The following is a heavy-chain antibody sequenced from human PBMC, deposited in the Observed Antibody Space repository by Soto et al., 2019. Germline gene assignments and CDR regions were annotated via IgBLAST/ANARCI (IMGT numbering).Heavy chain of an antibody. Sequence: SETLSLTCSVSGDSINSDKYYWGWIRQQPGKGQEWIGNIYYSGSTYYNPSLKSRVTISVDTSKNQFSLKLSSVTAADTAVYYCARVIYATISSYYYYMDVWGKGTTVTVSS. CDR2: IYYSGST. CDR3: ARVIYATISSYYYYMDV. V-gene: IGHV4-31*03. CDR1: GDSINSDKYY. D-gene: IGHD5-12*01. J-gene: IGHJ6*03.